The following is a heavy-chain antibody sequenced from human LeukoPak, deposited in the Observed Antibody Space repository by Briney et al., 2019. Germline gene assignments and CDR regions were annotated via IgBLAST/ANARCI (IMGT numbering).Heavy chain of an antibody. CDR2: ISGSGGST. J-gene: IGHJ4*02. CDR1: GFTFSSYA. Sequence: PGGSLRLSCAASGFTFSSYAMSWVRQAPGKGLEWVSAISGSGGSTYYADSVKGRFTISRDNSKNTLYLQMNSLRAEDTAVYYCATSVAATGRFDYWGQGTLVTVSS. CDR3: ATSVAATGRFDY. D-gene: IGHD6-19*01. V-gene: IGHV3-23*01.